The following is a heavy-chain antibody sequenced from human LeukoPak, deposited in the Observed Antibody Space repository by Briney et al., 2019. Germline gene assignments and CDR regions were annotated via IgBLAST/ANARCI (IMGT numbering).Heavy chain of an antibody. CDR1: GHSITSHY. CDR2: ICYSPST. D-gene: IGHD6-13*01. V-gene: IGHV4-59*11. Sequence: SETLSLTCTVYGHSITSHYCSRIRQPPGKGLEWIGYICYSPSTDYNTSLKSLVAISVDTYENHFSLRLSSVTTADTAVYDCAREGSTDAFVIWGQGTMVTVSS. J-gene: IGHJ3*02. CDR3: AREGSTDAFVI.